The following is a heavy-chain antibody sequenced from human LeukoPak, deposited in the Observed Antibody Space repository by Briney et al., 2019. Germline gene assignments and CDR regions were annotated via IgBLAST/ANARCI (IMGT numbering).Heavy chain of an antibody. Sequence: SETLSLTCAVYGGSFSGYYWSWVRQPPGKGLEWVGEINHSGSTNYNPSLKSRVTISVDTSKNQFSLKLSSVTAADTAVYYCARDSGLAYCGGDCYSNAFDIWGQGTMVTVSS. CDR3: ARDSGLAYCGGDCYSNAFDI. V-gene: IGHV4-34*01. CDR1: GGSFSGYY. D-gene: IGHD2-21*02. CDR2: INHSGST. J-gene: IGHJ3*02.